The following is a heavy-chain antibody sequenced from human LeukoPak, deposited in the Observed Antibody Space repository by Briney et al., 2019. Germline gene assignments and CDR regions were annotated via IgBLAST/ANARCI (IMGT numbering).Heavy chain of an antibody. Sequence: SGESLKISCKGSGYSFTSYWIGWVRQMPGKGLEWMGIIYPGDSDTRYSPSFQGQVTISADKSISTAYLQWSSLKASDTAMYYCARPRIVGATKQEYYFDYWGQGTLVTVSS. J-gene: IGHJ4*02. CDR2: IYPGDSDT. D-gene: IGHD1-26*01. CDR3: ARPRIVGATKQEYYFDY. V-gene: IGHV5-51*01. CDR1: GYSFTSYW.